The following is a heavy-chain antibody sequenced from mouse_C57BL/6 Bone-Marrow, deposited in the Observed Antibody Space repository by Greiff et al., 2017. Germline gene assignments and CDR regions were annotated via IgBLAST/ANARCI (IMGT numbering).Heavy chain of an antibody. CDR3: TTTSWDY. J-gene: IGHJ4*01. V-gene: IGHV14-4*01. Sequence: VQLQQSGAELVRPGASVKLSCTASGFNIKDDYMHWVKQRPEQGLEWIGWIDPENGDTEYASKFQGKATITADTSSNTAYLQLSSLTSEDTAVYYCTTTSWDYWGQGTSVTVSS. CDR2: IDPENGDT. CDR1: GFNIKDDY.